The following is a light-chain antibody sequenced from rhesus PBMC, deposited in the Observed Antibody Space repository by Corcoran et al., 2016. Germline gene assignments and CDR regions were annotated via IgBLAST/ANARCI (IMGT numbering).Light chain of an antibody. J-gene: IGKJ4*01. CDR2: AVS. CDR1: QNIYTN. V-gene: IGKV1-44*03. Sequence: DIQMTQSPSALSASIGDRVTISCRASQNIYTNVAWYQQKSGKAPEFLIYAVSTLQPGIPSRFSGSGSGTDFTLTINSLQPEDSATYFCQQYYDYPLTFGGGTKVEIK. CDR3: QQYYDYPLT.